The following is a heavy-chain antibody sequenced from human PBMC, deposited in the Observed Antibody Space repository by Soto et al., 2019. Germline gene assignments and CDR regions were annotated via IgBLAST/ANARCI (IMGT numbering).Heavy chain of an antibody. CDR3: AKDLYGVTKDY. CDR1: GGTFSSYA. D-gene: IGHD4-17*01. Sequence: GASVKVSCKASGGTFSSYAISWVRQAPGQGLEWMGGIIPIFGTANYAQKFQGRVTITADESTSTAYMELSSLRSEDTAVYYCAKDLYGVTKDYWGQGTLVTVSS. CDR2: IIPIFGTA. J-gene: IGHJ4*02. V-gene: IGHV1-69*13.